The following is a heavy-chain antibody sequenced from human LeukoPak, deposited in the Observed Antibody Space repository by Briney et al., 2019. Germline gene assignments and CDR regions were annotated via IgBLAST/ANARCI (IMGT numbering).Heavy chain of an antibody. Sequence: PGGSLRLSCAASGFTFSSYSMNWVRQAPGKGLEWVSYISSSSSTIYYADSVKGRFTISRDNAKNSLYLQMNSLRAEHTAVYYCASSSGSYSTHFDYWGQGTLVTVSS. CDR3: ASSSGSYSTHFDY. V-gene: IGHV3-48*04. CDR1: GFTFSSYS. J-gene: IGHJ4*02. CDR2: ISSSSSTI. D-gene: IGHD1-26*01.